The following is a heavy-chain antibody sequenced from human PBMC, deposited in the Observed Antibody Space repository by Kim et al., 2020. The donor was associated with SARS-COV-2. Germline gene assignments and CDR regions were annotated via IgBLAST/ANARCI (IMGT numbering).Heavy chain of an antibody. J-gene: IGHJ6*01. D-gene: IGHD2-15*01. CDR3: ARDTWCRCRCRIYSSYG. V-gene: IGHV3-30-3*01. CDR2: ISYDGSNK. CDR1: GFTFSSCA. Sequence: GGSLRLSCAASGFTFSSCAMHWVRQAPGKGLEWVAVISYDGSNKYYADSVKGRFTISRANSKNKLYLQMNSLRAEDTALYYCARDTWCRCRCRIYSSYG.